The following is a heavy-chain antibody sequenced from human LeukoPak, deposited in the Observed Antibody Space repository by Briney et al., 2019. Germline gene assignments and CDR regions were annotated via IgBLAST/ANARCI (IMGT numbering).Heavy chain of an antibody. D-gene: IGHD3-10*01. J-gene: IGHJ4*02. V-gene: IGHV3-23*01. CDR2: ISGNGVSP. Sequence: GGSLRLSCAASGFTFSSYAMSWVRQAPGKGLEWVSLISGNGVSPYYADSVKGRFTISRDNSKNTMYLQMNSLRAEDTAVYYCAKAFGGYCFDYWGQGTLVTVSS. CDR1: GFTFSSYA. CDR3: AKAFGGYCFDY.